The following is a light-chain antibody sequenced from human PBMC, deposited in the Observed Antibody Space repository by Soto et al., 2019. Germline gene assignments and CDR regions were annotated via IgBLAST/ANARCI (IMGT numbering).Light chain of an antibody. CDR3: CSYAGNTTFV. V-gene: IGLV2-23*01. CDR1: SSDVGSYNL. Sequence: QSVLTQPASVSGSLGQSITISCTGSSSDVGSYNLVSWYQQHPGKAPKLMIYEGTKRPSGVSNRFSGSKSGNTASLTISGLQAEDEADYYCCSYAGNTTFVFGVGTKLTVL. CDR2: EGT. J-gene: IGLJ1*01.